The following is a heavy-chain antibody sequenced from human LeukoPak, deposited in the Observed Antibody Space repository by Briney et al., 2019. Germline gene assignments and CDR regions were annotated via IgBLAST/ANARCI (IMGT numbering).Heavy chain of an antibody. CDR3: ARVFIAAAGTDY. CDR2: INPNSGGT. D-gene: IGHD6-13*01. J-gene: IGHJ4*02. Sequence: ASVKVSCNASGYTFTGYYMHWVRQAPGQGLEWMGWINPNSGGTNYAQKFQGRVTMTRDTSISTAYMELSRLRSDDTAVYYCARVFIAAAGTDYWGQGTLVTVSS. CDR1: GYTFTGYY. V-gene: IGHV1-2*02.